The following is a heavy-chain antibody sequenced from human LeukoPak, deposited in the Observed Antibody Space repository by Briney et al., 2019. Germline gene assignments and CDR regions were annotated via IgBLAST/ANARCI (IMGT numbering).Heavy chain of an antibody. J-gene: IGHJ4*02. D-gene: IGHD3-10*01. V-gene: IGHV3-21*04. CDR2: ISSSSSYI. CDR1: GFTFSSYS. CDR3: ARGELWFGELL. Sequence: GGSLRLSCAASGFTFSSYSMNWVRQAPGKGLEWVSSISSSSSYIYYADSVKGRFTISRDNAKNSLYLQMNSLRAEDTAVYYCARGELWFGELLWGQGTLVTVSS.